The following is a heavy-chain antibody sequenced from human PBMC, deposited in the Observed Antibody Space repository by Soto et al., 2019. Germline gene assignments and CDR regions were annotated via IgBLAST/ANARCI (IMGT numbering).Heavy chain of an antibody. Sequence: QVQLVQSGAEVKKPGSSVKVSCKASGGTFSSYAISWVRQAPGQGLEWMGGIIPIFGTANYAQTFQGRVTITADESTSPAYMELSSLRSEDTAVYYCARAEVDIVATITVYYGMDVWGQGTTVTVSS. CDR1: GGTFSSYA. J-gene: IGHJ6*02. D-gene: IGHD5-12*01. V-gene: IGHV1-69*01. CDR2: IIPIFGTA. CDR3: ARAEVDIVATITVYYGMDV.